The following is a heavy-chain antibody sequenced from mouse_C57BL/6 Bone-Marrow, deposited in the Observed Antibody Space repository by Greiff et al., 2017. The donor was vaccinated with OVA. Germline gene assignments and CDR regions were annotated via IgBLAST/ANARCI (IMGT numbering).Heavy chain of an antibody. CDR2: IDPSDSET. V-gene: IGHV1-52*01. CDR3: ARWGLLRPLAY. Sequence: QVQLKQPGAELVRPGSSVKLSCKASGYTFTSYWMHWVKQRPIQGLEWIGNIDPSDSETHYNQKFKDKATLTVDKSSSTAYMQLSSRTSEDSAVYYCARWGLLRPLAYWGQGTLVTVSA. CDR1: GYTFTSYW. J-gene: IGHJ3*01. D-gene: IGHD1-2*01.